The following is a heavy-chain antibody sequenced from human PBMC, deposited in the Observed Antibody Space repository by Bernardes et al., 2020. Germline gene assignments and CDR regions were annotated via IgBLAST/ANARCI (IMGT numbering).Heavy chain of an antibody. V-gene: IGHV3-30*18. CDR2: ISYDGTNK. CDR3: AKSISNSYYYGMDV. J-gene: IGHJ6*02. D-gene: IGHD4-4*01. CDR1: GFSFSSYG. Sequence: GSLRLSCAASGFSFSSYGMHWVRQAPGKGLEWVAVISYDGTNKFYADTVKGRFTISRDNSKNTLYLQMSTLRAEDTATYYCAKSISNSYYYGMDVWGQGTTVIVSS.